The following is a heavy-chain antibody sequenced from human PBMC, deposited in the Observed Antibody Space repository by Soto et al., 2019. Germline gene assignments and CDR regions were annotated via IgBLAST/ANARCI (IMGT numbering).Heavy chain of an antibody. D-gene: IGHD6-19*01. V-gene: IGHV4-4*02. CDR2: AYHNGLT. Sequence: PSETLSLTCAVSCDSVTSNVWWSWVRQPPGKGLEWIGEAYHNGLTDYNPSLKSRVTMSVDTSKNEFSLKSTSLTAADTAIYYCARDAAVPGESDRFDYWGQGTLVTVSS. CDR1: CDSVTSNVW. J-gene: IGHJ4*02. CDR3: ARDAAVPGESDRFDY.